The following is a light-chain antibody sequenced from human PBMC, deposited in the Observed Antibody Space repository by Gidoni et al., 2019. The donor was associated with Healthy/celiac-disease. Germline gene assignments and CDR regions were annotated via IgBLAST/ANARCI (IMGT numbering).Light chain of an antibody. CDR2: SAS. Sequence: DIQLTQSPSFLSASVGDRVTITCRATQGISSYLAWYQQKPGKAPKLLIYSASTLQSGVPSMFSRSVSGPEFPLTICSLQPEDSATYYCQQLNSYPLLTFGGGTKVEIK. J-gene: IGKJ4*01. CDR1: QGISSY. CDR3: QQLNSYPLLT. V-gene: IGKV1-9*01.